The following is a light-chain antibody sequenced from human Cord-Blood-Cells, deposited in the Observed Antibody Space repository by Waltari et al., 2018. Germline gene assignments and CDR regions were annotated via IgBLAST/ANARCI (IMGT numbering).Light chain of an antibody. CDR2: SNN. J-gene: IGLJ3*02. CDR1: SSNIGSNT. CDR3: AAWDDSLNGWV. Sequence: SVLTQPPSAFGTPGQRVTISCSGSSSNIGSNTVNWYQQLPGTAPKLLIYSNNQRPSGVPDRFSGSKSGTSASLAISGLQSEDEADYYCAAWDDSLNGWVFGGGTKLTVL. V-gene: IGLV1-44*01.